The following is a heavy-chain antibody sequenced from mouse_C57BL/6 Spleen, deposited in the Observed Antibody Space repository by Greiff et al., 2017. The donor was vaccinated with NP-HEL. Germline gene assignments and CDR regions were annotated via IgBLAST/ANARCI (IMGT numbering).Heavy chain of an antibody. D-gene: IGHD2-4*01. Sequence: VQLQQPGAELVKPGASVKMSCKASGYTFTSYWITWVKQRPGQGLEWIGDIYPGSGSTNYNEKFKSKATLTVDTSSSTAYMQLSSLTSEDSAVYYCARPTMIKYYFDYWGQGTTLTVSS. CDR2: IYPGSGST. CDR3: ARPTMIKYYFDY. J-gene: IGHJ2*01. V-gene: IGHV1-55*01. CDR1: GYTFTSYW.